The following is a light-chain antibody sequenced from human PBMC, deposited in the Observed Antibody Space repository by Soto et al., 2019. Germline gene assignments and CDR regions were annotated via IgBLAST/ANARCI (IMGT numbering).Light chain of an antibody. J-gene: IGKJ4*01. V-gene: IGKV2-30*02. CDR3: MQGTHWPLT. CDR2: KVP. CDR1: QSLVHSNGNTF. Sequence: DVVMTQSPLSLPVTIGQPASISCRSSQSLVHSNGNTFLNWFQQRAGQSPRRLIYKVPNRDSGVPDRFSGSGSGTDFTLKISRVEAEDVGVYYCMQGTHWPLTVGGGTKVEIK.